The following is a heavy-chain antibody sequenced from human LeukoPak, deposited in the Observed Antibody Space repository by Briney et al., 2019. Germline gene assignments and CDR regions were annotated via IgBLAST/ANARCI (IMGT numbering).Heavy chain of an antibody. CDR3: ARSPGTVMDV. V-gene: IGHV4-61*01. CDR2: IYYRGST. CDR1: GGSVSSGNYY. D-gene: IGHD3-10*01. Sequence: SETLSLTCTVSGGSVSSGNYYWRWSRQPPGKVLEWIGYIYYRGSTKYNPALKSRVTISVDTSKTQISLRLNSGTATGTAVYYCARSPGTVMDVWGQGTTVTVSS. J-gene: IGHJ6*02.